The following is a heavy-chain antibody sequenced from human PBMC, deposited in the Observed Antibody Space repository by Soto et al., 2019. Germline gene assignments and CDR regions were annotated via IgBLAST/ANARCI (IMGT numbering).Heavy chain of an antibody. J-gene: IGHJ2*01. CDR1: GDSISNYY. V-gene: IGHV4-59*08. D-gene: IGHD4-17*01. Sequence: QVQLQESGPGLVKPSETLSLTCSVSGDSISNYYWSWIRQPPGKGLEWIGNMYHSGDTEYNPALKSRVTIVVDTSKNQFSLRLSSVTAADAAVYYWARQSITTRVEGGYFDPWGRGTLVTVSS. CDR2: MYHSGDT. CDR3: ARQSITTRVEGGYFDP.